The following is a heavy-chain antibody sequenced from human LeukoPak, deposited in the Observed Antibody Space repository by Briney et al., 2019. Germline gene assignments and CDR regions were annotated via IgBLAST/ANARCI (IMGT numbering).Heavy chain of an antibody. CDR2: IYHSGST. CDR1: GGSISSSNW. V-gene: IGHV4-4*02. CDR3: ARDARYCSSTSCHHYYYYGMDV. Sequence: PSGTLSLTCAVSGGSISSSNWWSWVRQPPGKGLEWIGEIYHSGSTNYNPSLKSRVTISVDKSKNQFSLKLSSVTAADTAVYYCARDARYCSSTSCHHYYYYGMDVWGQGTTVTVSS. J-gene: IGHJ6*02. D-gene: IGHD2-2*01.